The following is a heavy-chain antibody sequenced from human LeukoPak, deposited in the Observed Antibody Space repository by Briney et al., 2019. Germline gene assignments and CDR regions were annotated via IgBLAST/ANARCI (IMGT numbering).Heavy chain of an antibody. V-gene: IGHV3-21*01. Sequence: GGSLRLSCAASGFTFSSYSMNSVRQAPGKGLEWVSSISSNSSYIYYADSVKGRLSIYRENAKNSLYLKMNGQSAEETDVYYCAGELLGGLYGGCVDYYYYYGMDVWGQGTTVTVSS. J-gene: IGHJ6*02. CDR3: AGELLGGLYGGCVDYYYYYGMDV. CDR2: ISSNSSYI. CDR1: GFTFSSYS. D-gene: IGHD2-15*01.